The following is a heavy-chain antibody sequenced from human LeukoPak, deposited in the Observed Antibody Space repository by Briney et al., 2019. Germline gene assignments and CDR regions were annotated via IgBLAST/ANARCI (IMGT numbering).Heavy chain of an antibody. CDR1: GGSISTYY. CDR3: ARLYYYDNSGYYYYYLDY. J-gene: IGHJ4*02. V-gene: IGHV4-4*09. CDR2: IYISGST. D-gene: IGHD3-22*01. Sequence: SETLSLTCTVSGGSISTYYWSWIRQPPGKGLEWIGHIYISGSTNYSPSLKNRVTISVDTSKNQFSLNLSSVTAADTAMYYCARLYYYDNSGYYYYYLDYWGQGNLVTVSS.